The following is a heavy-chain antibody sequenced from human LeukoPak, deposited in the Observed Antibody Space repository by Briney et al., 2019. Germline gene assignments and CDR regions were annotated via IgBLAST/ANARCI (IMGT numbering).Heavy chain of an antibody. Sequence: GGSLRLSCVASGFIFGDYAMSWVRQAPAGGLEWVSSLRGDGETFYTDSVKGRFTLSRDHSRNTVYLQLSNLRVEDTAVYYCAKASWVSSADAVLWGQGTLVTVSP. CDR1: GFIFGDYA. D-gene: IGHD3-16*01. V-gene: IGHV3-23*01. J-gene: IGHJ4*02. CDR3: AKASWVSSADAVL. CDR2: LRGDGET.